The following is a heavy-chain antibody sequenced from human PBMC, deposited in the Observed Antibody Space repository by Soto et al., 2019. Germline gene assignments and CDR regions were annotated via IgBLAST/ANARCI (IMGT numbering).Heavy chain of an antibody. V-gene: IGHV5-51*01. CDR2: IYPGDSDT. D-gene: IGHD2-2*01. CDR3: ARRKEDIVVVPAARDYYYYYMDV. CDR1: GYSFTSYW. J-gene: IGHJ6*03. Sequence: GESLKISCKGSGYSFTSYWIGWVRQMPGKGLEWMGIIYPGDSDTRYSPSFQGQVTISADKSISTAYLQWSSLKASDTAMYYCARRKEDIVVVPAARDYYYYYMDVWGKGTTVTVSS.